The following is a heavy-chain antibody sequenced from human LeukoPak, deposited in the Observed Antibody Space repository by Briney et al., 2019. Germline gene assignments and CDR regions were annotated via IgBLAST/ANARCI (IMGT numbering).Heavy chain of an antibody. CDR3: ARYKFHNYFDP. J-gene: IGHJ5*02. Sequence: SETLSLTCYVSGDSVSSSPYYWGWIRQPPGKGLEWIGNTFSTSTLYNASLRSRVTILVDTSKNQFSLKLTSATAADTAIYYCARYKFHNYFDPWGQGTLVVVSS. CDR2: TFSTST. D-gene: IGHD5-24*01. V-gene: IGHV4-61*01. CDR1: GDSVSSSPYY.